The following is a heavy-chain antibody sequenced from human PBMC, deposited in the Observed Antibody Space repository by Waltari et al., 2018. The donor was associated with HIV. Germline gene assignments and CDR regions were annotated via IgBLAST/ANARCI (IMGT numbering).Heavy chain of an antibody. J-gene: IGHJ5*02. V-gene: IGHV1-2*06. Sequence: QVQLVQSGAEVKKPGASVKVSCKASGYTFTGYYMHWVRTAPGQGLEWMGRINPNSGGTNYAQKFQGRVTMTRDTSISTAYMELSRLRSDDTAVYYCAREKYSGSYSHWFDPWGQGTLVTVSS. CDR3: AREKYSGSYSHWFDP. CDR1: GYTFTGYY. CDR2: INPNSGGT. D-gene: IGHD1-26*01.